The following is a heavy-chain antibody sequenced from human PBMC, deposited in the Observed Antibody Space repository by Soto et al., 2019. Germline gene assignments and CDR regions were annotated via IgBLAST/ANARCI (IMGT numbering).Heavy chain of an antibody. CDR3: AREQNYYDSSGYYDY. D-gene: IGHD3-22*01. CDR2: IYYSGST. CDR1: GGSVNSCGYY. V-gene: IGHV4-61*08. Sequence: PSATLSLTCTVSGGSVNSCGYYWSWIRQPPGKGLEWIGYIYYSGSTNYNPSLKSRVTISVDTSKNQFSLKLSSVTAADTAVYYCAREQNYYDSSGYYDYWGQGTLVTVSS. J-gene: IGHJ4*02.